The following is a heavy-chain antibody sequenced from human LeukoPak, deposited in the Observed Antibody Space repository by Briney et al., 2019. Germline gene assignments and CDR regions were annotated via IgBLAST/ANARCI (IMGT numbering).Heavy chain of an antibody. CDR3: ARDTSDFWSGYYTNWFDP. CDR1: GFTFSGYS. CDR2: ISSSSSYM. V-gene: IGHV3-21*01. Sequence: GGSLRLSCAASGFTFSGYSMNWVRQAPGKGLEWVSSISSSSSYMYYADSVKGRFTISRDNAKNSLYLQMNSLRAEDTAVYYCARDTSDFWSGYYTNWFDPWGQGTLVTVSS. J-gene: IGHJ5*02. D-gene: IGHD3-3*01.